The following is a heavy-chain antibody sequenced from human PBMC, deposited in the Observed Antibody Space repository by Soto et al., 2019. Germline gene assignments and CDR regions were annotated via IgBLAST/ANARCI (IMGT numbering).Heavy chain of an antibody. D-gene: IGHD2-2*01. CDR1: GDSFTRYW. J-gene: IGHJ6*02. CDR2: IYPGDSDT. Sequence: WESLRISCTSSGDSFTRYWIGWVRQMPGKGLEWMGIIYPGDSDTRYSPPFQGQVTISADKSISTAYLQWSSLKASDTAMYYCARRGYCSSTSCYYYGMDVWGQGTTVTVSS. V-gene: IGHV5-51*01. CDR3: ARRGYCSSTSCYYYGMDV.